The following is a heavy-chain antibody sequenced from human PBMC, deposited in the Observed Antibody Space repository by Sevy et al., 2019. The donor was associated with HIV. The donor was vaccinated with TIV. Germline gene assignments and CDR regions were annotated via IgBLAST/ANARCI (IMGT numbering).Heavy chain of an antibody. Sequence: GGSLRLSCAASGFTFTNYWMHWVRQAPGKGLVWVSRVDNDGSGTTYVDSVKGRFTISRDNAKNTGYLQMNSLRAGDTAVYYCTRDMYGIDYWGQGTLVTVSS. CDR3: TRDMYGIDY. CDR1: GFTFTNYW. V-gene: IGHV3-74*01. J-gene: IGHJ4*02. CDR2: VDNDGSGT. D-gene: IGHD2-8*01.